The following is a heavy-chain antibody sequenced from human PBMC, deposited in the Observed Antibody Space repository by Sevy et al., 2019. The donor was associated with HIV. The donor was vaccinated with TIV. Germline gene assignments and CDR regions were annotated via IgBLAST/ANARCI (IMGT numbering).Heavy chain of an antibody. D-gene: IGHD2-2*01. CDR3: ARSPPVVVVPGAPSWFDP. Sequence: SETLSLTCAVHDGSFSGYYWNWIRQLPGKGLGWIGEINESGITYYNPPLKSRVTISVDTSKKQFSLKLNSVTAADTAVYFCARSPPVVVVPGAPSWFDPWGQGTLVTVSS. V-gene: IGHV4-34*01. CDR1: DGSFSGYY. J-gene: IGHJ5*02. CDR2: INESGIT.